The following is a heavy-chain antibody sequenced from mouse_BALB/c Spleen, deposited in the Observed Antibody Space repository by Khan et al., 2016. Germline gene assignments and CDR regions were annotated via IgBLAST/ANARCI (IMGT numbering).Heavy chain of an antibody. Sequence: EVDLVESGGGLVQPGGSRKLSCAASGFTFSSFGMHWVRQAPEKGLEWVAYISSGSSTIYYADTVKGRFTISRDNPNNTLFLHMTSLRSEDTTMQYCARKTTVHYYATDYWGQGTSVTVAS. CDR1: GFTFSSFG. V-gene: IGHV5-17*02. CDR2: ISSGSSTI. D-gene: IGHD1-1*01. CDR3: ARKTTVHYYATDY. J-gene: IGHJ4*01.